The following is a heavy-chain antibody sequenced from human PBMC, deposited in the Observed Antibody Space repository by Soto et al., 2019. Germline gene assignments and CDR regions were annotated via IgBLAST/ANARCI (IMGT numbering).Heavy chain of an antibody. CDR3: AKDLGSSIAGYGVQPGHFDY. Sequence: QVQLVESGGGVVQPGRSLRLSCAASGFSFGSHGMHWVRQAPGKGLEWVAIIWYDGSHQYYADSVKGRFTISRDNSKNTVSLQMDSMRAEDTAVYYCAKDLGSSIAGYGVQPGHFDYWCQGTLVTVSS. CDR2: IWYDGSHQ. J-gene: IGHJ4*02. CDR1: GFSFGSHG. V-gene: IGHV3-33*03. D-gene: IGHD2-8*01.